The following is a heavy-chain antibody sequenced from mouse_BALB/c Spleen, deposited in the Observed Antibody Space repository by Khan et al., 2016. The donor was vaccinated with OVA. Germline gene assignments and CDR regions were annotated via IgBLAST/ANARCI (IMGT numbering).Heavy chain of an antibody. D-gene: IGHD1-1*01. CDR3: ASSVTITTVVATDFDY. CDR2: ISYSGRP. CDR1: GYSITSDYA. J-gene: IGHJ2*01. Sequence: EVQLLESGPGLAKPSQSLSLTCTVTGYSITSDYAWNWIRQSPGNKLEWVGYISYSGRPSYNPSLKRRISITRDTSKNQFFLQLNSVTTEDTATXYCASSVTITTVVATDFDYWGQGTTLTVSS. V-gene: IGHV3-2*02.